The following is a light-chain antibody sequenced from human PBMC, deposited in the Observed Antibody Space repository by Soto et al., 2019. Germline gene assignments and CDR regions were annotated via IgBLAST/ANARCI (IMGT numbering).Light chain of an antibody. Sequence: EIVLTQSPATLSLSPGERATLSCRASQSFSSYLAWYQQKPGQAPRLLIYDASKRATGIPARFSGRGSGTDFTLTLSSLEPEDVAVYYCQQRSNWPPVITFGQGTRLEIK. J-gene: IGKJ5*01. V-gene: IGKV3-11*01. CDR1: QSFSSY. CDR3: QQRSNWPPVIT. CDR2: DAS.